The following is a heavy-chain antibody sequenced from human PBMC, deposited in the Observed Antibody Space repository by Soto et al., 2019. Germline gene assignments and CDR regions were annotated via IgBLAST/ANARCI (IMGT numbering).Heavy chain of an antibody. D-gene: IGHD5-12*01. Sequence: SVKVSCKASGGTFSSYAISWVRQAPGQGLEWMGGIIPIFGTANYAQKFQGRVTITADESTSTAYMELSSLRSEDTAVYYCARADIVATISQVYYYGMDVWGQGTRVTVS. CDR3: ARADIVATISQVYYYGMDV. V-gene: IGHV1-69*13. CDR1: GGTFSSYA. CDR2: IIPIFGTA. J-gene: IGHJ6*02.